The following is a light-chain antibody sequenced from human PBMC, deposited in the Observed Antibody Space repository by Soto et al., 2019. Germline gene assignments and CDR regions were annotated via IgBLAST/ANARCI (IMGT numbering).Light chain of an antibody. CDR3: QQSYRTPLFT. Sequence: DIQMTQSPSSLSASVGDRVTITCRASQSISSYLNWYQQKPGKAPKLLIYAASSLQSGVPSRFGGSGSGTDFTLPISSLQPEDFATYYCQQSYRTPLFTFGPGTKVDI. J-gene: IGKJ3*01. CDR2: AAS. V-gene: IGKV1-39*01. CDR1: QSISSY.